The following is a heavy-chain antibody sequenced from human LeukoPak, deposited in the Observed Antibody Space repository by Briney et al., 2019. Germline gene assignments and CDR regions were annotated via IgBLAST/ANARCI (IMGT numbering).Heavy chain of an antibody. CDR3: ARGPDSGSYYAWFDP. J-gene: IGHJ5*02. V-gene: IGHV4-34*01. Sequence: SETLSLTCAVYGGSLSTYYWSWIRQPPGKGLEWIGEINHTGDTQYNPSLKSRVTISVDTSKNQFSLKMSSVTAAETAVYYCARGPDSGSYYAWFDPWGQGTLVTVSS. CDR2: INHTGDT. CDR1: GGSLSTYY. D-gene: IGHD1-26*01.